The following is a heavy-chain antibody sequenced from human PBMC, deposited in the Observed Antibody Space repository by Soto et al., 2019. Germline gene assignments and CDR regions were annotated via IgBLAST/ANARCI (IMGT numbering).Heavy chain of an antibody. CDR2: IIPIFGTA. J-gene: IGHJ4*02. CDR1: GGTFSSYA. CDR3: ARKRIMITFGGDHFDY. Sequence: SVKVSCKASGGTFSSYAISWVRQAPGQGLEWMGGIIPIFGTANYAQKFQGRVTITADESTSTAYMELSSLRSEDTAVYYCARKRIMITFGGDHFDYWGQGTLVTVSS. V-gene: IGHV1-69*13. D-gene: IGHD3-16*01.